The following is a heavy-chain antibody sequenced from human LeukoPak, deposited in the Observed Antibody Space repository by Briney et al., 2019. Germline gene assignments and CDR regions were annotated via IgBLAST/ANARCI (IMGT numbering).Heavy chain of an antibody. Sequence: SETLSLTRAVSGGSTISDNCWRWVRQPPGEALEWIGQISHSGSTKYSPSLKSRVTMSVDKSMNQFSLRLTSVTAADTAVYYCARDYGDYGVYFDYWGQGTLVTVSS. CDR1: GGSTISDNC. V-gene: IGHV4-4*02. CDR3: ARDYGDYGVYFDY. CDR2: ISHSGST. J-gene: IGHJ4*02. D-gene: IGHD4-17*01.